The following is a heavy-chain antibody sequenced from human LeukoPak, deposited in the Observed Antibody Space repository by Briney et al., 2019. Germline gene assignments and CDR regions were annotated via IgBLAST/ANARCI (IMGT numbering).Heavy chain of an antibody. V-gene: IGHV3-48*03. Sequence: GGSLRLSCAASGFTFSSYEMNWVRQAPGKGLEWVSYINSSGSTIYYADSVKGRFTISRDNAKNSLYLQMNSLRAEDTAVYYCAPQQYYYGSGSWSWFDPWGQGTLVTVSS. J-gene: IGHJ5*02. D-gene: IGHD3-10*01. CDR2: INSSGSTI. CDR3: APQQYYYGSGSWSWFDP. CDR1: GFTFSSYE.